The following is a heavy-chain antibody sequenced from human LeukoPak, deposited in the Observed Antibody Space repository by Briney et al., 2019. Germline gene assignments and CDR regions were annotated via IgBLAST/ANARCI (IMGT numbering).Heavy chain of an antibody. CDR2: IYYSGST. V-gene: IGHV4-59*12. J-gene: IGHJ6*03. CDR1: GGSISSYY. Sequence: PSETLSLTCTVSGGSISSYYWSWIRQPPGKGLEWIGYIYYSGSTNYNPSLKSRVTISVDTSKNQFSLKLSSVTAADTAVYYCARGHLEYYYMDVWGKGTTVTVSS. CDR3: ARGHLEYYYMDV.